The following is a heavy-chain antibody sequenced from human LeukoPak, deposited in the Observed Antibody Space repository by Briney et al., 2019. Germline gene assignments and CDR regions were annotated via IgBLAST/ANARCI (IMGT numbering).Heavy chain of an antibody. CDR1: GYSFTNYW. V-gene: IGHV5-51*01. Sequence: GESLKISCKGSGYSFTNYWIGWVRQMPGKGLEWMGIIYPGDSDTRYSPSFQGQVTISADKSISTAYLQWSSLKASDTAMYYCARQVDSQRDAFDIWGQGTVVTVSS. J-gene: IGHJ3*02. D-gene: IGHD1-1*01. CDR2: IYPGDSDT. CDR3: ARQVDSQRDAFDI.